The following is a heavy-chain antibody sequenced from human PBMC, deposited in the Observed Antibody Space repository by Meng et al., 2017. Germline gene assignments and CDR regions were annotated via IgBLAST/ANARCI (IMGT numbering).Heavy chain of an antibody. CDR2: IKRNSDGGTI. CDR3: ARDFRLDYYDSSTPDY. J-gene: IGHJ4*02. Sequence: GESLKISCVASGLSFTDAWMSWVRQAPGKGLEWVGRIKRNSDGGTIDYAAPVKGRFTISRDDSKNTLYLQMDSLRAEDTAVYYCARDFRLDYYDSSTPDYWGQGTLVTVSS. CDR1: GLSFTDAW. D-gene: IGHD3-22*01. V-gene: IGHV3-15*01.